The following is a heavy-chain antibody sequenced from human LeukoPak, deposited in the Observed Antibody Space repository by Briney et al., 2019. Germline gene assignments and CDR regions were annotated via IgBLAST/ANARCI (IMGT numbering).Heavy chain of an antibody. CDR2: ISYDGSNK. J-gene: IGHJ5*02. CDR3: ARGAALTPYNWFDP. CDR1: GFTFSNYG. Sequence: GGSLRLSCVASGFTFSNYGMHWVRQAPGKGLEWVAVISYDGSNKYYADSVKGRFTISRDNSKNTLYLQMNSLRAEDTAVYYCARGAALTPYNWFDPWGQGTLVTVSS. V-gene: IGHV3-30*03. D-gene: IGHD4/OR15-4a*01.